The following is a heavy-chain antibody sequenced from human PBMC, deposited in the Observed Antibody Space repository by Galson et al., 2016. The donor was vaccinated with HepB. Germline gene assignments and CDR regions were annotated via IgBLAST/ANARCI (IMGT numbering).Heavy chain of an antibody. Sequence: SLRLSCAASGFLYRNYAMSWVRQAPGKGLEWISVISGSGQTTFYAESVKGRFTISRDNTNNTVYLQMNGLSAHDTAVYYCARDRRAYCGADCPLGDWGQGTLVTVSS. CDR1: GFLYRNYA. D-gene: IGHD2-21*02. V-gene: IGHV3-23*01. CDR3: ARDRRAYCGADCPLGD. J-gene: IGHJ1*01. CDR2: ISGSGQTT.